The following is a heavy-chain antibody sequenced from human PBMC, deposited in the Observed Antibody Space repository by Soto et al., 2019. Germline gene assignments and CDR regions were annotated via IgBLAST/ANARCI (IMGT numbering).Heavy chain of an antibody. Sequence: EVQLVESGGGLVKPGGSLRLSCAASGFTFSNAWMNWVRQAPGKGLEWVGRIKSKTDGGTTDYAAPVKGRFTISRDDSKNTLYLQMNSLKTGDTAVYYCTTDPVTMIVVVPSSGWGQGTLVTVSS. CDR1: GFTFSNAW. CDR3: TTDPVTMIVVVPSSG. CDR2: IKSKTDGGTT. J-gene: IGHJ4*02. V-gene: IGHV3-15*07. D-gene: IGHD3-22*01.